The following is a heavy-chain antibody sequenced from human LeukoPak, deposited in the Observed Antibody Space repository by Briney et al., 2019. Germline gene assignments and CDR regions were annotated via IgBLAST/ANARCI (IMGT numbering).Heavy chain of an antibody. CDR3: ARDRGSYGLDY. Sequence: SETLSLTCTVSGGSISSCYWSWIRQPAGKGLEWIGRIYTSGSTNYNPSLKSQVTMLVDTSKNQFSLKLSSVTAADTAVYYCARDRGSYGLDYWGQGTLVTVSS. D-gene: IGHD1-26*01. J-gene: IGHJ4*02. CDR2: IYTSGST. CDR1: GGSISSCY. V-gene: IGHV4-4*07.